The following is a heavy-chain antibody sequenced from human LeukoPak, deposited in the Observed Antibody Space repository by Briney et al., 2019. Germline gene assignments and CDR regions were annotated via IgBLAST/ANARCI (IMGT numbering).Heavy chain of an antibody. CDR2: IWYDGTNK. Sequence: GRSLRLSCAASGFTFSSFGMHWVRQAPGKGLEGLSVIWYDGTNKYYADSVKGRFTISRDNSKNTLYLQMNSLRAEDTAVYYCARGTGYSSGWYVFDYWGQGTLVTVSS. CDR1: GFTFSSFG. J-gene: IGHJ4*02. D-gene: IGHD6-19*01. CDR3: ARGTGYSSGWYVFDY. V-gene: IGHV3-33*01.